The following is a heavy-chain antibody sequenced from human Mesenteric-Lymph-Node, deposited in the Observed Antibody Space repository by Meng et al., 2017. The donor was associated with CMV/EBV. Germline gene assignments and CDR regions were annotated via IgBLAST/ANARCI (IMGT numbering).Heavy chain of an antibody. J-gene: IGHJ4*02. CDR1: GFTFSSYC. CDR3: ARDVTASGVVINRPIFR. V-gene: IGHV3-21*01. Sequence: GESLKISCAASGFTFSSYCMSWVRQAPGKGLEWVSSISSSSSYIYYADSVKGRFTISRDNAKNSLYLQMNSLRAEDTAVYYCARDVTASGVVINRPIFRWGQGTLVTVSS. CDR2: ISSSSSYI. D-gene: IGHD3-3*01.